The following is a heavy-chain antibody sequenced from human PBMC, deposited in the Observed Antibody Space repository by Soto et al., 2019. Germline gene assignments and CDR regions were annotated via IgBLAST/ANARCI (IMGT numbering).Heavy chain of an antibody. CDR3: ARFPYCSSTSCYRGLYYYYGMDV. Sequence: PGGSLRLSCAASGFTFSSYSMNWVRQAPGKGLEWVSSISSSSSYIYYADSVKGRFTISRDNAKNSLYLQMNSLRAEDTAVYYCARFPYCSSTSCYRGLYYYYGMDVWGQGTTVTVSS. J-gene: IGHJ6*02. CDR2: ISSSSSYI. CDR1: GFTFSSYS. D-gene: IGHD2-2*02. V-gene: IGHV3-21*01.